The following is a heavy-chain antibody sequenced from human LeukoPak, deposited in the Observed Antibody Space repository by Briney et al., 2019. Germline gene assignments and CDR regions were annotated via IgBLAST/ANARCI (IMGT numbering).Heavy chain of an antibody. Sequence: ASVKVSCKASGYTFTSYYMHWVRQAPGQGLEWMGIINPSGGSTSYAQRFQGRVTMTRDMSTSTVYMELSSLRSEDTAVYYCARDYYYGSGSYSAYYYMDVWGKGTTVTVSS. CDR1: GYTFTSYY. D-gene: IGHD3-10*01. J-gene: IGHJ6*03. CDR2: INPSGGST. CDR3: ARDYYYGSGSYSAYYYMDV. V-gene: IGHV1-46*01.